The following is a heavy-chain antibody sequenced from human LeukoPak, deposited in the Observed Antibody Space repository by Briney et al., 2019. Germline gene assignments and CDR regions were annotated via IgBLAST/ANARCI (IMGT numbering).Heavy chain of an antibody. V-gene: IGHV1-18*01. Sequence: GASVKVSCKASGYTFTSYGISWVRQAPGQGLEWMGWISAYNGNTNYAQKLQGRVTMTTDTSTSTAYMELRSLRSDDTAVYYCARDYGYSSGWLRGNDAFDIWGQGTMVTVSS. J-gene: IGHJ3*02. D-gene: IGHD6-19*01. CDR1: GYTFTSYG. CDR3: ARDYGYSSGWLRGNDAFDI. CDR2: ISAYNGNT.